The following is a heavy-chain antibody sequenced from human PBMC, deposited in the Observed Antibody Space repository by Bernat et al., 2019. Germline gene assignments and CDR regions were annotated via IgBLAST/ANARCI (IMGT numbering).Heavy chain of an antibody. V-gene: IGHV4-34*01. CDR1: GGSFSGYY. D-gene: IGHD3-10*01. CDR3: ARGFGNAATFGNWFDP. Sequence: QVQLQQWGAGLLKPSETLSLTCAVYGGSFSGYYWSWICQPPGKGLEWIGEINHSGSTNYNPSLKSRVTISVDTSKNQFSLKLSSVTAADTAVYYCARGFGNAATFGNWFDPWGQGTLVTVSS. J-gene: IGHJ5*02. CDR2: INHSGST.